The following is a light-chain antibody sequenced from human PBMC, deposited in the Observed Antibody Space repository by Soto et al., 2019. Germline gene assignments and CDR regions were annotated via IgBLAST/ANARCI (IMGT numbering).Light chain of an antibody. CDR3: QQYQNLWT. V-gene: IGKV3-15*01. J-gene: IGKJ1*01. Sequence: ITQAPASLSVSPAEAARLSCRARQTIYSNVAWYQQRPGQAPRVLIYRASARATGIPARFSGSGSGTEFTLTIGSLQSEDSAVYYCQQYQNLWTFGQGTKVDIK. CDR1: QTIYSN. CDR2: RAS.